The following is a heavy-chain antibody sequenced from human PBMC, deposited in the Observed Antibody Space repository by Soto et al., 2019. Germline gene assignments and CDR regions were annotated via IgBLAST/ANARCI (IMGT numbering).Heavy chain of an antibody. Sequence: HPGGSLRLSCAASGFTFSNYWMSWVRQAPGKGLEWVANIRQDGSEKYYVDSVKGRFTISRDNTQNSLYLQMNSLRAEDTAVYYCARGRTMDVWGQGTTVTVSS. V-gene: IGHV3-7*03. CDR1: GFTFSNYW. CDR2: IRQDGSEK. CDR3: ARGRTMDV. J-gene: IGHJ6*02.